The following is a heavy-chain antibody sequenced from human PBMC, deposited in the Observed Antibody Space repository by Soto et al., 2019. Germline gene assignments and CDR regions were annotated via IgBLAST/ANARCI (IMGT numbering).Heavy chain of an antibody. CDR1: GYTFTRYD. CDR3: ARTITMVRSADY. D-gene: IGHD3-10*01. CDR2: MNPNSGNT. Sequence: ASVKVSCKASGYTFTRYDINWVRQATGQGLEWMGWMNPNSGNTGYAQKFQGRVTMTRNTSISTAYMELSSLRSEDTAVYYCARTITMVRSADYWGQGTLVTVSS. J-gene: IGHJ4*02. V-gene: IGHV1-8*01.